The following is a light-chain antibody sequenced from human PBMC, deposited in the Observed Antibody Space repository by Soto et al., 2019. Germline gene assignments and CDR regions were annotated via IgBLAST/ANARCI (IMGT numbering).Light chain of an antibody. J-gene: IGKJ1*01. CDR2: LGS. Sequence: DIVMTQSPLSLSVTPGEPASISCRSSQSLLFRNGYHYLDWYLQKPGQSPQLLISLGSNRASGVSEGLSGSGSGTDFTMKISRVEAEDVGVYFCMQALQTPRTFGQGTKVEIK. CDR3: MQALQTPRT. CDR1: QSLLFRNGYHY. V-gene: IGKV2-28*01.